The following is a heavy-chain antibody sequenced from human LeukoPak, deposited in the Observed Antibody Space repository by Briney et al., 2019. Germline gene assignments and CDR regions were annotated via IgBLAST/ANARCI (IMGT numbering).Heavy chain of an antibody. Sequence: SVKVSCKASGGTFSSYAISWVRQAPGQGLEWMGGIIPIFGTANYAQKFQGRVTITTDESTSTAYMELSSLRSEDTAVYYCARDGDSRWNCSSTSCYTYNWFDPWGQGTLVTVSS. J-gene: IGHJ5*02. CDR2: IIPIFGTA. V-gene: IGHV1-69*05. CDR3: ARDGDSRWNCSSTSCYTYNWFDP. D-gene: IGHD2-2*02. CDR1: GGTFSSYA.